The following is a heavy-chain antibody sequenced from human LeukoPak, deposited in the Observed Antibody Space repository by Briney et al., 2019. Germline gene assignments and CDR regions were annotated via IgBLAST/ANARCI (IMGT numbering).Heavy chain of an antibody. Sequence: GASVKVSCKTSGYSFTGYYMHWVRQAPGQGLEWMGWINPNSGGTNYAQKFQGRVTMTRDTSISTAYMELSRLRSDDTAVYYCARSRNKGAFDIWGQGTMVTVSS. CDR1: GYSFTGYY. CDR3: ARSRNKGAFDI. J-gene: IGHJ3*02. D-gene: IGHD1/OR15-1a*01. CDR2: INPNSGGT. V-gene: IGHV1-2*02.